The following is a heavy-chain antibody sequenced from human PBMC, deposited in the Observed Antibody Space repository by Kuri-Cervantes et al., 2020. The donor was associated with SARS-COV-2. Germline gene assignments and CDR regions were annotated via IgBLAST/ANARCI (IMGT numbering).Heavy chain of an antibody. Sequence: SGPTLVKPTQTLTLTCTFSGFSLSTSGVGVGWIRQPPGKALEWLALIYWNDDKRYSPSLKSRLTITKDTSKNQVVLTMTNMDPVDTATYYCASIAARRVSYYYYGMDAWGQGTTVTVSS. CDR1: GFSLSTSGVG. CDR2: IYWNDDK. V-gene: IGHV2-5*01. CDR3: ASIAARRVSYYYYGMDA. J-gene: IGHJ6*02. D-gene: IGHD6-6*01.